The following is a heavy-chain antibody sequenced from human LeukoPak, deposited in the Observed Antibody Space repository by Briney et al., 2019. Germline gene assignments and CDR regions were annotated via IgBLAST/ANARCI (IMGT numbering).Heavy chain of an antibody. Sequence: ASVKVSCKASGYTFTSYAMNWVRQAPGQGLDWMGWINTNTGNPTYAQGFTGRFVFSLDTSVSTAYLQISSLKAEDTAVYYCARLYFDSGDYTPGEYTYNWFDPWGQGTLVTVSS. V-gene: IGHV7-4-1*02. CDR1: GYTFTSYA. CDR3: ARLYFDSGDYTPGEYTYNWFDP. D-gene: IGHD3-22*01. J-gene: IGHJ5*02. CDR2: INTNTGNP.